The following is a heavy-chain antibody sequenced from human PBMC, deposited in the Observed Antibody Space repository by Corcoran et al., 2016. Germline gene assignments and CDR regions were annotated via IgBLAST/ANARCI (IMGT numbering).Heavy chain of an antibody. J-gene: IGHJ5*02. Sequence: QVQLVQSGAEVKKPGASVKVSCKASGYTFTSYGISWVRQAPGQGLEWKGWISAYNGNTNYAQKLQGRVTMTTDTSTSTAYMELRSLIADDTAVYYLARVPCGYCSSTSCSGINWFDPWGQGTLVTVSS. D-gene: IGHD2-2*01. V-gene: IGHV1-18*01. CDR3: ARVPCGYCSSTSCSGINWFDP. CDR1: GYTFTSYG. CDR2: ISAYNGNT.